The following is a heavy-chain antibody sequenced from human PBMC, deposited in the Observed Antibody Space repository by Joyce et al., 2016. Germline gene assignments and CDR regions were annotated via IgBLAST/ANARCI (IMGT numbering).Heavy chain of an antibody. V-gene: IGHV1-69*01. CDR1: GDIFNAYG. Sequence: QVQLEQSGAEVKQPGSSVKVSCKTSGDIFNAYGINWVRHAPGQGAEWRGGIGPMSATTEYAQKFRGRLTISANEPTSTVYMELSSLRSDDTGTYYCARGSGDDFWSGYYGSIDYWGQGTLVSVSS. CDR2: IGPMSATT. J-gene: IGHJ4*02. CDR3: ARGSGDDFWSGYYGSIDY. D-gene: IGHD3-3*01.